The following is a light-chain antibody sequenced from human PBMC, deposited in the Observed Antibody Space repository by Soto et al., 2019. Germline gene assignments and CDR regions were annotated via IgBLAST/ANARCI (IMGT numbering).Light chain of an antibody. CDR2: DAS. V-gene: IGKV3-11*01. J-gene: IGKJ4*01. Sequence: EIVLTQSPATLSLSRGEGSTLSCRASQSVSSYLAWYRQKPGQAPRLLIYDASNRATGIPARFSGSGSGTDFTLTISSLEPEDFAVYYCQQRSNWPPLTFGGGTKVDIK. CDR1: QSVSSY. CDR3: QQRSNWPPLT.